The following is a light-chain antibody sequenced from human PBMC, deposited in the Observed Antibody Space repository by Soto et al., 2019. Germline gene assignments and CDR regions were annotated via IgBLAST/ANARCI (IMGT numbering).Light chain of an antibody. Sequence: AIQMTQSPASLSASVGDRVTITCRASHDIRNDLAWYQQKPGKAPNLLIYATSTLQSGVPSRFSGSGSGTDFTLSISSLQPEDFATYYCLQDHSYLTFDPGTKVDFK. V-gene: IGKV1-6*01. CDR2: ATS. CDR1: HDIRND. CDR3: LQDHSYLT. J-gene: IGKJ3*01.